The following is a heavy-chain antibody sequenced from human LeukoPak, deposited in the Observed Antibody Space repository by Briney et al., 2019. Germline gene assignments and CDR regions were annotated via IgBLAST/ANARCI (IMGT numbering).Heavy chain of an antibody. V-gene: IGHV4-59*08. J-gene: IGHJ5*02. CDR3: ARFSYQLLSYNWFDP. D-gene: IGHD2-2*01. CDR2: IYYSGST. Sequence: NPSETLSLTCTVSGGSISSYYWSWIRQPPGKGLEWIGYIYYSGSTYYNPSLKSRVTISVDTSKNQFSLKLSSVTAADTAVYYCARFSYQLLSYNWFDPWGQGTLVTVSS. CDR1: GGSISSYY.